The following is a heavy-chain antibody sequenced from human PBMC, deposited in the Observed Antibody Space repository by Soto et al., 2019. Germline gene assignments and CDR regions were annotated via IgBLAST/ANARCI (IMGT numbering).Heavy chain of an antibody. CDR1: GGSISRHY. CDR2: IYYSGST. Sequence: ETLSLTCTVSGGSISRHYSSWIRQPPAEGLEWIGYIYYSGSTNYNPSLKRRVTISVDTSKNQFSLKLSSVTAADTAVYYCARENSGSYHYVDYWGQGTLVTVSS. V-gene: IGHV4-59*11. J-gene: IGHJ4*02. CDR3: ARENSGSYHYVDY. D-gene: IGHD1-26*01.